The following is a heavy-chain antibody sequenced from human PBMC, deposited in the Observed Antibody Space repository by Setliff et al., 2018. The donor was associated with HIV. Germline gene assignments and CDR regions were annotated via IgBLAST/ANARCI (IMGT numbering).Heavy chain of an antibody. D-gene: IGHD1-26*01. CDR1: GGSFSGYF. CDR3: AKTSVGATGLYAFDI. V-gene: IGHV4-34*01. CDR2: INHSGDT. J-gene: IGHJ3*02. Sequence: NPSETLSLTCAVYGGSFSGYFWSWIRQPPQKSLEWIGEINHSGDTNYNPSLKSRVTISVDTSKNQFSLRLTSMTAADTAVYYCAKTSVGATGLYAFDIWGQGTMVTVS.